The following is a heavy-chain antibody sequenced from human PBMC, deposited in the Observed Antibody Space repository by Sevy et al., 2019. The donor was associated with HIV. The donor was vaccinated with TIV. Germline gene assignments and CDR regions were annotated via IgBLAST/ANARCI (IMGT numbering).Heavy chain of an antibody. D-gene: IGHD5-12*01. V-gene: IGHV1-2*04. J-gene: IGHJ3*02. CDR1: GYTFTGYY. CDR3: ARMDIVATHDAFDI. CDR2: INPNRGGT. Sequence: ASVKVSCKASGYTFTGYYMHWVRQAPGQGLEWMGWINPNRGGTNYAQKFQGWVTMTRDTSISTAYMELSRLRSDDTAVYYCARMDIVATHDAFDIWGQGTMVTVSS.